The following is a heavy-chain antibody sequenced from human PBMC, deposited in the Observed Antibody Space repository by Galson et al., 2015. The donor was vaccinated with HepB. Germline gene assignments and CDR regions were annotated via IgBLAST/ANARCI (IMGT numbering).Heavy chain of an antibody. D-gene: IGHD3-10*01. CDR1: GFTFSSYG. CDR3: ARDFGADGTEGYYYYYYGMDV. J-gene: IGHJ6*02. Sequence: SLRLSCAASGFTFSSYGMHWVRQAPGKGLEWVAVIWYDGSNKYYADSVKGRFTISRDNSKNTLYLQMNSLRAEDTAVYYCARDFGADGTEGYYYYYYGMDVWGQGTTVTVSS. V-gene: IGHV3-33*01. CDR2: IWYDGSNK.